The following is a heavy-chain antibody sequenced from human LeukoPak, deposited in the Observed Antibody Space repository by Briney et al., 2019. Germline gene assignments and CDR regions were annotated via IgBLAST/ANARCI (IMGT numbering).Heavy chain of an antibody. Sequence: VASVTVSCKASGYTFTSYYMHWVRQAPGQGLEWMGIINPSGGSTSYAQKFQGRVTMTRDTSTSTVYMELSSLRSEDTAVYYCARDLELYCSSTSCLGYGMDVWGQGTTVTVSS. CDR2: INPSGGST. V-gene: IGHV1-46*01. J-gene: IGHJ6*02. CDR3: ARDLELYCSSTSCLGYGMDV. CDR1: GYTFTSYY. D-gene: IGHD2-2*01.